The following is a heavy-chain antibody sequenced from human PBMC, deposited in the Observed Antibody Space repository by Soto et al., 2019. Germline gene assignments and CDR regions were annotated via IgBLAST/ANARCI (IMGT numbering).Heavy chain of an antibody. Sequence: PGGSLRLSCAASGFTFSSYAMHWVRQAPGKGLEWVAVISYDGSNKYYADSVKGRFTISRDNSKNTLYLQMNSLRAEDTAVYYCAREESYEYYEPGYYGMDVWGQGTTVTVSS. V-gene: IGHV3-30-3*01. CDR1: GFTFSSYA. CDR3: AREESYEYYEPGYYGMDV. J-gene: IGHJ6*02. CDR2: ISYDGSNK. D-gene: IGHD3-3*01.